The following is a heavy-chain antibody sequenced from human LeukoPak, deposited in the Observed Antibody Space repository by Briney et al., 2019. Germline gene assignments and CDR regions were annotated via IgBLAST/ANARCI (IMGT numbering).Heavy chain of an antibody. CDR2: IKQDGREK. CDR3: AELGITMIGGV. Sequence: PGGSLRLSCAASGFTFSSYWMSWVRQPPGKGLEGVANIKQDGREKYYVDSVKGRFTISRDNAKNSLYLQMNSLRAEDTAVYYCAELGITMIGGVWGKGTTVTISS. V-gene: IGHV3-7*01. D-gene: IGHD3-10*02. J-gene: IGHJ6*04. CDR1: GFTFSSYW.